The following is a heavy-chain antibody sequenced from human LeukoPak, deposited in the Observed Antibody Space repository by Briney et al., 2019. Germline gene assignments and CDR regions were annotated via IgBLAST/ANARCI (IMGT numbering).Heavy chain of an antibody. J-gene: IGHJ4*02. CDR1: AFTFSVYW. V-gene: IGHV3-7*05. CDR3: VRDGIRDIPGIITIRYDY. D-gene: IGHD3-10*01. CDR2: IKEDGSDK. Sequence: GGPLRLSCSASAFTFSVYWMTWVRQAPGKGLEWVATIKEDGSDKYYVDSVRGRFTISRDNAENSLYLQMNSLTAEDTALYYCVRDGIRDIPGIITIRYDYWGQGTLFTVSS.